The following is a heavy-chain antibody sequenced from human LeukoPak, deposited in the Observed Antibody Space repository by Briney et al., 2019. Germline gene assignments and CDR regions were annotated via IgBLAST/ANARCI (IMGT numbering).Heavy chain of an antibody. D-gene: IGHD6-6*01. CDR3: ARVRPRRIAATAFDI. Sequence: GGSLRLSCAASGFTFSSYWMSWVRQAPGKGLEGVANIKQDGREKYYVDSVKGRFTISRDNAKNSLYVQMNSLRAEDTAVYYCARVRPRRIAATAFDIWGQGTMVTVSS. V-gene: IGHV3-7*01. J-gene: IGHJ3*02. CDR2: IKQDGREK. CDR1: GFTFSSYW.